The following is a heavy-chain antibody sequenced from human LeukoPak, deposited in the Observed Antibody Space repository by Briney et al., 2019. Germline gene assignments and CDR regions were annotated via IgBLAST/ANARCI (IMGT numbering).Heavy chain of an antibody. CDR2: ITSSRSTI. J-gene: IGHJ4*02. CDR1: GFTFSGYS. CDR3: ARDRTLGEFDF. D-gene: IGHD3-16*01. V-gene: IGHV3-48*01. Sequence: GGSLRLSCVASGFTFSGYSMNWVRQAPGRGLEWVSYITSSRSTIYYADSVKGRFTTSRDNAKNSLYLQMNSLRAEDTAVYYCARDRTLGEFDFWGQGTLVTVSS.